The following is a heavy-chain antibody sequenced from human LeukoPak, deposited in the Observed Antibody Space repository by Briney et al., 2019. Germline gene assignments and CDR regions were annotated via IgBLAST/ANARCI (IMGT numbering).Heavy chain of an antibody. CDR3: ARASRAYGISWPPDY. CDR2: ISYDGSNK. CDR1: GFTFSSYA. J-gene: IGHJ4*02. Sequence: GRSLRLSCAASGFTFSSYAMHWVRQAPGKGLEWVSVISYDGSNKYYADSVKGRFTISRDNSKNTLYLQMNSLRAEDTAVYYRARASRAYGISWPPDYWGQGTLVTVSS. D-gene: IGHD6-13*01. V-gene: IGHV3-30-3*01.